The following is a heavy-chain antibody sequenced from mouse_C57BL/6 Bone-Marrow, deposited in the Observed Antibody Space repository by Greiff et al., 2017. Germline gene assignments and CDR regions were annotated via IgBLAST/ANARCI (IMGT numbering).Heavy chain of an antibody. CDR1: GYTFTDYE. CDR3: TRTYYDGSSYYVDV. D-gene: IGHD1-1*01. Sequence: QVQLQQSGAALVRPGASVTLSCKASGYTFTDYEMHWVKQTPVHGLEWIGAIDPETGCTAYNQKFKGKAILTADKSSSTAYMELRSLTSEDSAVYYCTRTYYDGSSYYVDVWGTGTTVTESS. V-gene: IGHV1-15*01. J-gene: IGHJ1*03. CDR2: IDPETGCT.